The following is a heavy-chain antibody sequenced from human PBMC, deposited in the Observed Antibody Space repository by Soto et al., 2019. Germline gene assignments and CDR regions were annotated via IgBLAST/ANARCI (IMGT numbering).Heavy chain of an antibody. D-gene: IGHD1-26*01. V-gene: IGHV3-66*01. CDR1: GLTVSSNY. Sequence: GGSLRLSCVVSGLTVSSNYMAWVRQAPGKGLEWVSVIHSSGNTYYADSVKARFTISRDNSENTVYLQINSLRIEDTAMYYCARGVSGHYPNTLDYWGQGTLVTVSS. CDR3: ARGVSGHYPNTLDY. CDR2: IHSSGNT. J-gene: IGHJ4*02.